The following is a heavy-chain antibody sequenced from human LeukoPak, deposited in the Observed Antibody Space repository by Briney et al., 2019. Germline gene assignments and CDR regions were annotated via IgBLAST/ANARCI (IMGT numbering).Heavy chain of an antibody. D-gene: IGHD3-3*01. Sequence: SETLSLTXTVSGGSISSSSYYWSWIRQPAGKGLEWIGRIYTSGSTNYNPSLKSRVTISVDTSKNQFSLKLSSVTAADTAVYYCARENYDFWSGYYFSPWGQGTLVTVSS. J-gene: IGHJ5*02. CDR1: GGSISSSSYY. CDR3: ARENYDFWSGYYFSP. CDR2: IYTSGST. V-gene: IGHV4-61*02.